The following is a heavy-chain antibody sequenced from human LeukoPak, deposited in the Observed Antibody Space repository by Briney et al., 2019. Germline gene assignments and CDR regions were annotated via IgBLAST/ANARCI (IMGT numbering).Heavy chain of an antibody. Sequence: TGGSLRLSCTTSGFTFSDHYMDWVRQAPGKGLEWVGRVRHKAKRYTTEYAASVKGRFTISRDDSRNSLYLQMNSVRAEDTAVYYCASFGFYYHGSGSYYDVPFFDNWGHGTLVTVSS. CDR2: VRHKAKRYTT. D-gene: IGHD3-10*01. J-gene: IGHJ4*01. V-gene: IGHV3-72*01. CDR1: GFTFSDHY. CDR3: ASFGFYYHGSGSYYDVPFFDN.